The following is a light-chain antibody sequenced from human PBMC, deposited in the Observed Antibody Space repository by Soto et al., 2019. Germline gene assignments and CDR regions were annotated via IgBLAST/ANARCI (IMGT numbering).Light chain of an antibody. Sequence: DILMTQSPVSLAVSLGERATLSCRASQSVSSSYLAWYQQKPGQAPRLLIYGASSRATGIPDRFSGSGSGTDFTLTISRLEPEDFAVYYCQQYGSAFGQGTRLETK. CDR1: QSVSSSY. CDR2: GAS. CDR3: QQYGSA. V-gene: IGKV3-20*01. J-gene: IGKJ5*01.